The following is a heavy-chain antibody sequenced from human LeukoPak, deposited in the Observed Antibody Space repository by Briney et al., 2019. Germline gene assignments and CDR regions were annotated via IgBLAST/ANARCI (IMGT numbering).Heavy chain of an antibody. V-gene: IGHV3-23*01. CDR2: ISGSGGST. Sequence: RGSLRLSCAASGFTFSSYAMSRVRQAPGKGLEWVSAISGSGGSTYYADSVKGRFTISRDNSKNTLYLQMNSLRAEDTAAYYCAKDPLAVAGRNYWGQGTLVTVSS. CDR1: GFTFSSYA. D-gene: IGHD6-19*01. J-gene: IGHJ4*02. CDR3: AKDPLAVAGRNY.